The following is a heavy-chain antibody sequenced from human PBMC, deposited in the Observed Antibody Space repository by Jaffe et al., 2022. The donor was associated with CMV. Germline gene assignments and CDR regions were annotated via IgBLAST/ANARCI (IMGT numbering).Heavy chain of an antibody. Sequence: EVQLLESGGGLVQPGGSLRLSCAASGFTFSSYAMSWVRQAPGKGLEWVSAISGSGGSTYYADSVKGRFTISRDNSKNTLYLQMNSLRAEDTAVYYCAKRRRAYQNYYYGMDVWGQGTTVTVSS. V-gene: IGHV3-23*01. CDR2: ISGSGGST. J-gene: IGHJ6*02. D-gene: IGHD2-2*01. CDR1: GFTFSSYA. CDR3: AKRRRAYQNYYYGMDV.